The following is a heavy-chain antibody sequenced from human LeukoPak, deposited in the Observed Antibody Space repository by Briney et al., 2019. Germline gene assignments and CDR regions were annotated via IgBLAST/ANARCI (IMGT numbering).Heavy chain of an antibody. CDR2: IDESGST. Sequence: SETLSLTCAVYGGSFTGYYYRWVRQPPGKGLEWIGDIDESGSTNYNPSLKSRVTISVDTSKKQFSLKMISLTAADTAVYYCARTSYGSGSLPGFYYYYYMDVWGKGTTVTISS. V-gene: IGHV4-34*01. CDR1: GGSFTGYY. D-gene: IGHD3-10*01. CDR3: ARTSYGSGSLPGFYYYYYMDV. J-gene: IGHJ6*03.